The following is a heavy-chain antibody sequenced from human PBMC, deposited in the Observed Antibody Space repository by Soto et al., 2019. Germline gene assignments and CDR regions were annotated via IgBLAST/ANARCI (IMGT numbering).Heavy chain of an antibody. CDR2: ISSSSSYI. J-gene: IGHJ6*02. V-gene: IGHV3-21*01. D-gene: IGHD2-15*01. Sequence: GGSLRLSCAASGFTFSSYSMTWVRQAPGKGLEWVSSISSSSSYIYYADSVKGRFTISRDNAKNSLYLQMNSLRAEDTAVYYCASAYCSGGSCSYYYYGMDVWGQGTTVTVSS. CDR3: ASAYCSGGSCSYYYYGMDV. CDR1: GFTFSSYS.